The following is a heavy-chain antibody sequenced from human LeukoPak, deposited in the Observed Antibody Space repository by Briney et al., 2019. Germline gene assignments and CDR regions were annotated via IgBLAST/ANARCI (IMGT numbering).Heavy chain of an antibody. V-gene: IGHV3-48*01. Sequence: GESLRLSCTASGFTFGDYAMSWFRQAPGKGLEWVSYISSSSSTIYYADSVKGRFTISRDNAKNSLYLRMNSLRAEDTAVYYCARDQADSGSYWPSWFDPWGQGTLVTVSS. CDR1: GFTFGDYA. CDR2: ISSSSSTI. D-gene: IGHD1-26*01. J-gene: IGHJ5*02. CDR3: ARDQADSGSYWPSWFDP.